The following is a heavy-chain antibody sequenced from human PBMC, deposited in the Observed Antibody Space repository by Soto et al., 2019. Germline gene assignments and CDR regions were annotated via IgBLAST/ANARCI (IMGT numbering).Heavy chain of an antibody. CDR2: IYPGDSDT. CDR3: ASGGIAVAGTVAFDI. D-gene: IGHD6-19*01. Sequence: GESLKISCKGSGYSFTSYWIGWVRQMPGKGLEWMGIIYPGDSDTRYSPSFQGQVTISADKSISTAYLQWSSLKASDTAMYYCASGGIAVAGTVAFDIWGQGTMVTVSS. CDR1: GYSFTSYW. J-gene: IGHJ3*02. V-gene: IGHV5-51*01.